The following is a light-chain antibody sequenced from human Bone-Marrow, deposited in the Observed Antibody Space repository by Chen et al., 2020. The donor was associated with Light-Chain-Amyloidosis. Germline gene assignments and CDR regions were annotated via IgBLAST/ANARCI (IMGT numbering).Light chain of an antibody. Sequence: EIVMTQSPATLSVSPGERATLSCRASQSVSSNLAWYQQKPGQAPRLLISGASTRATGIPARFSGSGSGTEFTLTISSLQSEDFAFYYCQQYNNWPMYTFGQGTKLEIK. CDR2: GAS. CDR3: QQYNNWPMYT. J-gene: IGKJ2*01. V-gene: IGKV3-15*01. CDR1: QSVSSN.